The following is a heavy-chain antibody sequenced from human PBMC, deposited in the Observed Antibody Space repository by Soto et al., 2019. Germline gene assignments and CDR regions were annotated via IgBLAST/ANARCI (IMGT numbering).Heavy chain of an antibody. J-gene: IGHJ4*02. CDR1: GGSISSSSYY. V-gene: IGHV4-39*07. Sequence: SETLSLTCTVSGGSISSSSYYWGWIRQPPGKGLEWIGSIYYSGSTYYNPSLKSRVTISVDTSKNQFSLKLSSVTAADTAVYYCARVITEVDYWGQGTLVTVSS. CDR2: IYYSGST. D-gene: IGHD1-20*01. CDR3: ARVITEVDY.